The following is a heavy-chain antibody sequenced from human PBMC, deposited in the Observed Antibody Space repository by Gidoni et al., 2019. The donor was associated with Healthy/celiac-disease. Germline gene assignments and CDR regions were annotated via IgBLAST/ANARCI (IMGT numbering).Heavy chain of an antibody. Sequence: VQLVQSGADVKKPGASVKISCNASGYTFPSYDINWGRQATGQGLEWMGWMNTNSGNTGYAKRLQGRVTMNRNTSISTAYMELSSLRSEDTAVYYCAREIICSRTSCHYGMDVWGQGTTVTVSS. D-gene: IGHD2-2*01. CDR3: AREIICSRTSCHYGMDV. V-gene: IGHV1-8*01. J-gene: IGHJ6*02. CDR1: GYTFPSYD. CDR2: MNTNSGNT.